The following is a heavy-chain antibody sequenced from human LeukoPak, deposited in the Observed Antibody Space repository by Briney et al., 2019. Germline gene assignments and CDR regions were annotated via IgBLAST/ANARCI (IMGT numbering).Heavy chain of an antibody. Sequence: GGSLRLSCAASGLTVSSNYMSWVRQAPGKGLEWVSVIYSGGSTYYADSVKGRFTISRDNSKNTLYLQMNSLRAEDTAVYYCARAKNYYYGMDVWGQGTTVTVFS. J-gene: IGHJ6*02. CDR1: GLTVSSNY. CDR2: IYSGGST. V-gene: IGHV3-53*01. CDR3: ARAKNYYYGMDV.